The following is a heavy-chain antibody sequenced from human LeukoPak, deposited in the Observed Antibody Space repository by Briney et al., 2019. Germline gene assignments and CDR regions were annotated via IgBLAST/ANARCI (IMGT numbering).Heavy chain of an antibody. CDR2: ISSSSSYI. D-gene: IGHD6-13*01. Sequence: GGSLRLSCAASGFTFSSYSMNWVRQAPGKGLEWVSSISSSSSYIYYADSVKGRFTISRDNAKNSLYLQMNSLRAEDTAVYYCARDPGIAAAGYYYGMDVWGQGTTVTVSS. J-gene: IGHJ6*02. CDR1: GFTFSSYS. CDR3: ARDPGIAAAGYYYGMDV. V-gene: IGHV3-21*01.